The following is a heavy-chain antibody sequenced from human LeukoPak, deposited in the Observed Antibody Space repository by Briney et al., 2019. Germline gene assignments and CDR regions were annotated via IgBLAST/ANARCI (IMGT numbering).Heavy chain of an antibody. CDR2: IYYSGST. V-gene: IGHV4-31*03. Sequence: SETLSLTCTVSGGSISSGGYYWSWIRQHPGKGLEWIGYIYYSGSTYYNPSLKSRVTISVDTSKNQFSLKLSSVTAADTAVYYCASICWNYYDSSGYCTDYWGQGTLVTVSS. J-gene: IGHJ4*02. CDR1: GGSISSGGYY. CDR3: ASICWNYYDSSGYCTDY. D-gene: IGHD3-22*01.